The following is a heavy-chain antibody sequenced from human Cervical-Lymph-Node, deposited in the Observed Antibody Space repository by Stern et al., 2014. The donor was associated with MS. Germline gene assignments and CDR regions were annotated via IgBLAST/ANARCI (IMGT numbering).Heavy chain of an antibody. Sequence: QVQLVESGAEVKKPGASVKVSCKASGYTFTSYDINWVRQATGQGLEWMGYMNPHNGNTGYAQKFQGRVTMTKDTSITTAYMELSSLRSEDTAVYYCVRESNGDYENWGQGTLVTVSS. CDR3: VRESNGDYEN. D-gene: IGHD4-17*01. CDR2: MNPHNGNT. V-gene: IGHV1-8*01. CDR1: GYTFTSYD. J-gene: IGHJ4*02.